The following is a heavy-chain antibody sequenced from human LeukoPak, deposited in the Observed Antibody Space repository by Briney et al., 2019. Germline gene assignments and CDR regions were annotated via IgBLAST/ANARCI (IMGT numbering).Heavy chain of an antibody. D-gene: IGHD6-19*01. CDR3: AKAPMQWLANLFDY. Sequence: GGSLRLSCAASGFTFSSYWMHWVRQAPGKGLVWVSRINSDGSSTSYADSVKGRFTISRDNAKNTLYLQMNSLRAEDTAVYYCAKAPMQWLANLFDYWGQGTLVTVSS. CDR1: GFTFSSYW. J-gene: IGHJ4*02. CDR2: INSDGSST. V-gene: IGHV3-74*01.